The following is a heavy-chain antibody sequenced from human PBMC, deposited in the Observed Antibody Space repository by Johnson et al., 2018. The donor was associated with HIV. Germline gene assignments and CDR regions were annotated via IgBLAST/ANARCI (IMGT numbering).Heavy chain of an antibody. CDR1: GFTFSTYA. V-gene: IGHV3-23*03. Sequence: VQLVESGGGLVQPGGSLRLSCAASGFTFSTYAMSWVRQAPGKGLEWVSNIKTDGSNTNYVDSVKGRFTISKDNSRNTLFLHMNSLRADDTAVYYCAIGRGEFPRHAFDIWGQGTMVTVSS. CDR2: IKTDGSNT. CDR3: AIGRGEFPRHAFDI. J-gene: IGHJ3*02. D-gene: IGHD3-10*01.